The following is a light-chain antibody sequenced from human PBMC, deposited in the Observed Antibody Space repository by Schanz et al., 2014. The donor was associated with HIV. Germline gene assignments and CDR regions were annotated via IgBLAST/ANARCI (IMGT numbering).Light chain of an antibody. CDR3: QQSFSTPRT. CDR1: QSISNY. CDR2: AAS. V-gene: IGKV1-39*01. Sequence: DIQMTQSPSSLSASVGDRVTITCRAGQSISNYLNWYQQKPGKAPKLLIYAASSLQSGVPSRFSGSGSGTDFPLHIRSLQPEDFATYYCQQSFSTPRTFGGGTYVEIK. J-gene: IGKJ4*01.